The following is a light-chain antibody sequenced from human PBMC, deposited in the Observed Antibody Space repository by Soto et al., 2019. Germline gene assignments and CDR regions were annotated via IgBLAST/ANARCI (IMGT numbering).Light chain of an antibody. CDR2: EVS. J-gene: IGLJ3*02. Sequence: QSALTQPASVSGSPGQSITISCTGTSSDVGGYNYVSWYQQHPGKAPKLMIYEVSKRPSGVSNRFSGSKSGNTASLTISGLHADDEADYYCSSYTSGSTGVFGRGTKLTVL. V-gene: IGLV2-14*01. CDR1: SSDVGGYNY. CDR3: SSYTSGSTGV.